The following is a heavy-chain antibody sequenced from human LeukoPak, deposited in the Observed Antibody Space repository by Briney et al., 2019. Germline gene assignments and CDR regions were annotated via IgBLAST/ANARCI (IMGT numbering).Heavy chain of an antibody. CDR3: ARLPAHCSSTSCYIVPRDY. V-gene: IGHV4-4*07. CDR1: GGSISTYF. CDR2: IYTSETT. D-gene: IGHD2-2*02. J-gene: IGHJ4*02. Sequence: ASETLSLTCTVSGGSISTYFWSWIRQPAGKGLEWIGRIYTSETTNYNPSLKSRVSMSVDTSKNQFSLKLSSVTAADTAVYYCARLPAHCSSTSCYIVPRDYWGQGTLVTVSS.